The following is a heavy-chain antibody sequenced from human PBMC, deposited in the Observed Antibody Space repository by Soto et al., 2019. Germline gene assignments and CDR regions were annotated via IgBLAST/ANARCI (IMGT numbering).Heavy chain of an antibody. CDR3: ARDTYSGYDFGL. CDR2: IPSRGRP. Sequence: QVQLRESGPGLVKPSQTLSLTCSVSGASVAGGSYYWSWVRQPPGKGLEWIGYIPSRGRPFYNPSLTSRGTSSADTSKKQLSLQLTSVTAADTAVYYCARDTYSGYDFGLWGQGTLVTVSS. J-gene: IGHJ5*02. CDR1: GASVAGGSYY. V-gene: IGHV4-30-4*01. D-gene: IGHD5-12*01.